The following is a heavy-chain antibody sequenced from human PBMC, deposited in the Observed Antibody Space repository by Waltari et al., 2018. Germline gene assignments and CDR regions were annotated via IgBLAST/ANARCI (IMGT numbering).Heavy chain of an antibody. CDR3: ARDLTGYYDDNNGYYYGPSVFDY. CDR2: ISSGNRKT. D-gene: IGHD3-22*01. Sequence: QVHLAQSGAEVKKPGASVKISCTASGSTLTSYTIPWVRQAPGQRLEWMGWISSGNRKTKYSQTLQGRLTITRDTSASTVYMEMNSVRSEDTAVYYCARDLTGYYDDNNGYYYGPSVFDYWGQGTLVTVSS. V-gene: IGHV1-3*01. J-gene: IGHJ4*02. CDR1: GSTLTSYT.